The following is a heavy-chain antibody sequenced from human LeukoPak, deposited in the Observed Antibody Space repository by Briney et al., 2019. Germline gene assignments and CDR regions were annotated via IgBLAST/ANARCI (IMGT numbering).Heavy chain of an antibody. Sequence: ASVKVSCKASGYTFTGYYIHWVRQAPGQGLEWMGRINPDSGDSDYAQKFQGRVTMTRDTSITTAYMELSRLRSDDTAMYYCTVWFGELTHWGQGTLVTVSS. V-gene: IGHV1-2*06. CDR1: GYTFTGYY. D-gene: IGHD3-10*01. CDR3: TVWFGELTH. J-gene: IGHJ4*02. CDR2: INPDSGDS.